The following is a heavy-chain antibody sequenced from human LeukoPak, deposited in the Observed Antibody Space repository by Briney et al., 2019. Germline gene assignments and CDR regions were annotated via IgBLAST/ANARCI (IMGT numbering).Heavy chain of an antibody. D-gene: IGHD3-3*01. CDR3: AGDHRGGKGVVTRTDY. CDR2: IIPILGIA. CDR1: GGTFSSYA. Sequence: GASVKVSCKASGGTFSSYAISWVRQAPGQGLEWMGRIIPILGIANYAQKFQGRVTITADKSTSTAYMELSSLRSEDTAVYYCAGDHRGGKGVVTRTDYWGQGNLVTVSS. V-gene: IGHV1-69*04. J-gene: IGHJ4*02.